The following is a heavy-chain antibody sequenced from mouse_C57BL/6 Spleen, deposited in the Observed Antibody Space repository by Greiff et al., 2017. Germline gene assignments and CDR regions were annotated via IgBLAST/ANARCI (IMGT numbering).Heavy chain of an antibody. V-gene: IGHV1-64*01. Sequence: VQLQQPGAELVKPGASVKLSCKASGYTFTSYWMHWVKQRPGQGLGWIGMIHPNSGSTNYNEKFKSKATLTVDKSSSTAYMQLSSLTSEDSAVYYCARLGRDYFDYWGQGTTLTVSS. J-gene: IGHJ2*01. D-gene: IGHD4-1*01. CDR2: IHPNSGST. CDR1: GYTFTSYW. CDR3: ARLGRDYFDY.